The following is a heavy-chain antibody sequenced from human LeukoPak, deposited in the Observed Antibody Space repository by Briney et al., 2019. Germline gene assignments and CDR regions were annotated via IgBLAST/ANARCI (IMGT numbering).Heavy chain of an antibody. D-gene: IGHD1-1*01. J-gene: IGHJ4*02. Sequence: PGGSLRLSCTASGFTFSGHWIHWVRQPPGMGLVWVSRINERGTDSMYAESVKGRFTISRGNAKNTVYLQMNSLRAEDTAVYYCARDETLWTLDWWGQGTLVSVSS. CDR1: GFTFSGHW. CDR3: ARDETLWTLDW. CDR2: INERGTDS. V-gene: IGHV3-74*03.